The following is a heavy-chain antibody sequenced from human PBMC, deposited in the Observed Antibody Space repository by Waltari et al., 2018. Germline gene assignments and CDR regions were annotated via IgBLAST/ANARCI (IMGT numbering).Heavy chain of an antibody. CDR2: ISHSGRT. CDR1: GGSLNNRY. V-gene: IGHV4-34*01. J-gene: IGHJ4*02. D-gene: IGHD3-16*01. CDR3: ARGGSTPMIIAY. Sequence: GGSLNNRYWSWIRQSPGKGLEWLGEISHSGRTHYNPSLKSRVIISVDTSKSQFSLILTSVNAADTAVYYCARGGSTPMIIAYWGQGTQVTVSS.